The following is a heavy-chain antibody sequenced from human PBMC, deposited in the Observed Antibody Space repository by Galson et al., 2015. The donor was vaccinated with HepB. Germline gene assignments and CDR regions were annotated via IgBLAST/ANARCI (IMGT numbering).Heavy chain of an antibody. CDR3: ARDFYPLAAAGTSDAFDI. V-gene: IGHV1-3*01. CDR1: GYTFTSYA. J-gene: IGHJ3*02. Sequence: SVKVSCKASGYTFTSYAMHWVRQAPGQRLEWMGWINAGNGNTKYSQKFQGRVTITRDTSASTAYMELSSLRSEDTAVYYCARDFYPLAAAGTSDAFDIWGQGTMVTVSS. D-gene: IGHD6-13*01. CDR2: INAGNGNT.